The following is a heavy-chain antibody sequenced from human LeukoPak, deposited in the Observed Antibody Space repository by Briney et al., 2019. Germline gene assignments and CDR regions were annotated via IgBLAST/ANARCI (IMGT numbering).Heavy chain of an antibody. CDR2: INSDGSST. D-gene: IGHD1-26*01. V-gene: IGHV3-74*01. J-gene: IGHJ4*02. CDR3: ARERGRGRDSPWFDY. Sequence: GGSLRLSCAASGFTFSSYWMHWVRQAPGKGLVWVSRINSDGSSTSYADSVKGRFTISRDNSKNTLDLQMTGLRAEDTAVYYCARERGRGRDSPWFDYWGQGTLVTVSS. CDR1: GFTFSSYW.